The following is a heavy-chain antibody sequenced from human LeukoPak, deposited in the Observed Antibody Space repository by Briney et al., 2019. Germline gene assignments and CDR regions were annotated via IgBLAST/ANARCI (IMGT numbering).Heavy chain of an antibody. J-gene: IGHJ4*02. V-gene: IGHV3-21*01. CDR1: GFTFSTYS. CDR3: ARARTRDRNRGYCTDGVCSHYFDY. CDR2: ISSSSFYI. Sequence: PGGSLRLSCAASGFTFSTYSMNWVRQAPGKGLEWVSFISSSSFYIHSADSVKGRFTISRDDAKNSLHLQMNSLRAEDTAVYYCARARTRDRNRGYCTDGVCSHYFDYWGQGTLVTVSS. D-gene: IGHD2-8*01.